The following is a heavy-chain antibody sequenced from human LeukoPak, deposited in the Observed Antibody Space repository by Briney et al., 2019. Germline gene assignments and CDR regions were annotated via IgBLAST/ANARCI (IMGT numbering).Heavy chain of an antibody. CDR3: AREHGDQGTRNFDY. CDR1: GASISTYF. V-gene: IGHV4-4*07. CDR2: IYPNGAI. Sequence: SETLSLTCTVSGASISTYFWTWIRQPAGKGLEWIGRIYPNGAIDYNPSLKSRVTMSVDTSKNQSSLKLISVTAADTAVYYCAREHGDQGTRNFDYWGQGGLVTVSS. J-gene: IGHJ4*02. D-gene: IGHD4-17*01.